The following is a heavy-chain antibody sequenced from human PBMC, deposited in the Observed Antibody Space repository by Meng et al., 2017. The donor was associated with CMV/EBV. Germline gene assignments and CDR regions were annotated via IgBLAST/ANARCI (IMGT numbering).Heavy chain of an antibody. V-gene: IGHV4-61*01. Sequence: SVSCGSYYWSWIRQPPGKGLEWIGYIYYSGSTTYNPSLKSRVTISVDTSKNQFSLKLSSVTAADTAVYYCARVRGDIVVVPATNWFDPWGQGTLVTVSS. CDR2: IYYSGST. CDR3: ARVRGDIVVVPATNWFDP. CDR1: SVSCGSYY. J-gene: IGHJ5*02. D-gene: IGHD2-2*01.